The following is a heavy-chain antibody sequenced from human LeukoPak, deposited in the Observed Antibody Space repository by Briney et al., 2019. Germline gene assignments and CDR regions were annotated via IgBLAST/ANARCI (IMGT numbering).Heavy chain of an antibody. CDR1: GFTFSSYS. CDR3: AKGGYDFWSGYSYYFDY. CDR2: ISSSSTYI. D-gene: IGHD3-3*01. J-gene: IGHJ4*02. V-gene: IGHV3-21*04. Sequence: GGSLRLSCGASGFTFSSYSMSWVRQAPGKGLEWVSSISSSSTYIYYVDSVKGRFTISRDDAKNTLYLQMNSLRAEDTAVYYCAKGGYDFWSGYSYYFDYWGQGTLVTVSS.